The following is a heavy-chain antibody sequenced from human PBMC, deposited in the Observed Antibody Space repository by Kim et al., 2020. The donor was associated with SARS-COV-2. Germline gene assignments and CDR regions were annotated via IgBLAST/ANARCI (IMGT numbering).Heavy chain of an antibody. V-gene: IGHV3-48*01. D-gene: IGHD1-26*01. J-gene: IGHJ4*02. CDR2: SSSTI. Sequence: SSSTIYYADSVKGRFTISRDNAKNSLYLQMNNLRAEDTAVYYCAGRLDYWGQGTLVTVSS. CDR3: AGRLDY.